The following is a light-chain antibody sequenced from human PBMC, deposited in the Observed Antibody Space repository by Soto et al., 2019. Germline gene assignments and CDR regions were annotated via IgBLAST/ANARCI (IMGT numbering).Light chain of an antibody. V-gene: IGKV3-20*01. Sequence: EIVLTQSPGTLSLSPGERATLSCRASQSVSSSYLAWYQQKPGQPPRLLIYGASSRATGIPDRFSGSGPGTVFTLTISRLEPEDFAVYYCQQYGSSPWTFGQGTKVDIK. CDR2: GAS. CDR3: QQYGSSPWT. J-gene: IGKJ1*01. CDR1: QSVSSSY.